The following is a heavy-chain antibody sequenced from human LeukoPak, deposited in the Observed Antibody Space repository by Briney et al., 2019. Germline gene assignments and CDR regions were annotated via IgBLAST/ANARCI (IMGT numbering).Heavy chain of an antibody. J-gene: IGHJ6*02. D-gene: IGHD2-8*01. CDR2: ISAYNGNT. V-gene: IGHV1-18*01. CDR1: GYTXNSYG. CDR3: TRDNGNYYYYYAMDV. Sequence: ASVKVSCKASGYTXNSYGISWVRQAPGQGLEWMGWISAYNGNTNYAQKLQGRVTMTTDTSTNTAYMELRSLRSDDTAVYYCTRDNGNYYYYYAMDVWGQGTTVTVSS.